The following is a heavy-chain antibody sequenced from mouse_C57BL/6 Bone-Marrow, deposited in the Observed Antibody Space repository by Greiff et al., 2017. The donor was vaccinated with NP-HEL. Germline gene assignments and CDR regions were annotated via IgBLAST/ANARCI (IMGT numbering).Heavy chain of an antibody. CDR1: GYTFTSYW. Sequence: QVQLKQPGAELVRPGTSVKLSCKASGYTFTSYWMHWVKQRPGQGLEWIGVIDPSDSYTNYNQKFKGKATLTVDTSSSTAYMQLSSLTSEDSAVYYCARSHYEGFAYWGQGTLVTVSA. D-gene: IGHD2-4*01. J-gene: IGHJ3*01. CDR2: IDPSDSYT. CDR3: ARSHYEGFAY. V-gene: IGHV1-59*01.